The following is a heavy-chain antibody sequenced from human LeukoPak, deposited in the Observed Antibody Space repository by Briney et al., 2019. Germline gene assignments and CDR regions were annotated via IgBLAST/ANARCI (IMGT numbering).Heavy chain of an antibody. CDR3: AKGFRGATTDAFDI. D-gene: IGHD5-24*01. CDR2: IYYSGST. Sequence: SETLPLTCSVSGGSISNYYWSWIRQPPGKGLEWIGYIYYSGSTNYNPSLKSRVTISVDTSKNQFSLKLSSVTAADTAVYYCAKGFRGATTDAFDIWGQGTMVTVSS. J-gene: IGHJ3*02. V-gene: IGHV4-59*08. CDR1: GGSISNYY.